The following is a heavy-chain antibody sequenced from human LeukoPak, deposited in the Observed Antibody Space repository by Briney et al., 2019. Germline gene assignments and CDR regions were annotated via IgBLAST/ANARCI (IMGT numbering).Heavy chain of an antibody. D-gene: IGHD1-14*01. CDR1: GASIRGSITSGTYY. V-gene: IGHV4-61*02. Sequence: PSQTLSLTCTVSGASIRGSITSGTYYWNWIRQPAWKGLEWIGRMYNSGTTINYNPSLKNRVTISVDTSKNQFSLNGTSVTAADTAVYYCARSTNRVDSWGQGTLVTVSS. J-gene: IGHJ4*02. CDR3: ARSTNRVDS. CDR2: MYNSGTT.